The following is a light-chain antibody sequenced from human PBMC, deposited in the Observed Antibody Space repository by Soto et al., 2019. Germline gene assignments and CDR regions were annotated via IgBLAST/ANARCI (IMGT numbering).Light chain of an antibody. CDR1: SGRSSYA. CDR3: QTWGTGIHV. CDR2: LNSDGSH. Sequence: QSVLTQSPSASASLGASVKLTCTLSSGRSSYAIAWHQQQPEKGPRYLMKLNSDGSHNKGDGIPDRFSGSSSGAERYLTISSLQSEDEADYYCQTWGTGIHVFGTGTKLTVL. V-gene: IGLV4-69*01. J-gene: IGLJ1*01.